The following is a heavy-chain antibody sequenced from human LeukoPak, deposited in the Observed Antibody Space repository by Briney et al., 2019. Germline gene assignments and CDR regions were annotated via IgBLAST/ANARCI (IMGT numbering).Heavy chain of an antibody. D-gene: IGHD3-10*01. CDR2: IYTSGST. V-gene: IGHV4-61*02. CDR1: GGSISSGSYY. Sequence: SETLSLTCTVSGGSISSGSYYWSWIRHPAGKGLEWIGRIYTSGSTNYNPSLKSRVTISVDTSKNQFSLKLSSVTAADTAVYYCARVGGSGSYEYFQHWGQGTLVTVSS. CDR3: ARVGGSGSYEYFQH. J-gene: IGHJ1*01.